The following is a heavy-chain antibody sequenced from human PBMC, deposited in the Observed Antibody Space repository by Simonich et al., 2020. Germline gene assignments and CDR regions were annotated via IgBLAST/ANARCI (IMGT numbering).Heavy chain of an antibody. CDR3: YSYNWNHFDY. D-gene: IGHD1-20*01. CDR2: INTNSGGT. CDR1: GYTFTGFY. V-gene: IGHV1-2*02. Sequence: QVQLVQSGAEVKKPGASVKDSCKASGYTFTGFYKHWVRQAPGQALGWMGRINTNSGGTNYAQKFQGRVTMTRDTSISTAYMELSRLRSDDTAVYYCYSYNWNHFDYWGQGTLVTVSS. J-gene: IGHJ4*02.